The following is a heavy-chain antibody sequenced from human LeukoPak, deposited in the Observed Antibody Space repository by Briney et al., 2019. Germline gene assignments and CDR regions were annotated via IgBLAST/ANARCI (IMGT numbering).Heavy chain of an antibody. CDR3: ATLATTPYYYDTSGYSRR. CDR1: GFTFSSYW. V-gene: IGHV3-7*05. CDR2: INRDGSEK. J-gene: IGHJ4*02. Sequence: GGSLRLSCAASGFTFSSYWMSWVRQAPGKGLEWVANINRDGSEKYYVDSVKGRFTISRGNARNSLYLQMNSLRAEDTAVYYCATLATTPYYYDTSGYSRRWGQGTLVTVSS. D-gene: IGHD3-22*01.